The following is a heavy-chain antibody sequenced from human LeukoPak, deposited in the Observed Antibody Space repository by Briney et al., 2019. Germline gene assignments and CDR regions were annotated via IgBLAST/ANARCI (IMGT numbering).Heavy chain of an antibody. CDR3: ATYYYDSSGYYLTLGY. CDR1: GYTLTELS. D-gene: IGHD3-22*01. V-gene: IGHV1-24*01. CDR2: FDPEDGET. J-gene: IGHJ4*02. Sequence: GASVKVSCKVSGYTLTELSMHWVRQAPGKGLEWTGGFDPEDGETIYAQKFQGRVTMTEDTSTDTAYMELSSLRSEDTAVYYCATYYYDSSGYYLTLGYWGQGTLVTVSS.